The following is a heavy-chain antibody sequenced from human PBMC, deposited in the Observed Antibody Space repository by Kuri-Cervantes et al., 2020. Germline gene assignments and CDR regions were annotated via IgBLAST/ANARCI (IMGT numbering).Heavy chain of an antibody. V-gene: IGHV3-23*01. J-gene: IGHJ4*02. CDR3: ARGHDY. CDR1: GSSFSSYG. Sequence: LSLTCAASGSSFSSYGMSWVRQAPGKGLEWVSAISGSGGSTYYADAVKGRFAISRDNSKNTLYLQMNSLRAEDTAVYYCARGHDYWGQGTLVTVSS. CDR2: ISGSGGST.